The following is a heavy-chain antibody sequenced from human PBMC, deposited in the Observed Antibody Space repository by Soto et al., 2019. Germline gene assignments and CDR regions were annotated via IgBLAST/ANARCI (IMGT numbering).Heavy chain of an antibody. D-gene: IGHD5-18*01. J-gene: IGHJ4*02. CDR3: ARGDATARLAY. V-gene: IGHV4-34*01. Sequence: QVQLQQWGAGLLKPSETLSLTCAVYGGSLSGYYWTWIRQPPGKGLEWIGEITDIGSTYYNPSLKSRVPMSLDTSKNEFSLMLRSLTAADTAVYYCARGDATARLAYWGQGTLVTVSS. CDR2: ITDIGST. CDR1: GGSLSGYY.